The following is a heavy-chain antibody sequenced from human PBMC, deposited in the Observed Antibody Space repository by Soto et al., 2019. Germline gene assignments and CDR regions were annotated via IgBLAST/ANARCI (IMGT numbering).Heavy chain of an antibody. CDR1: GGSISSGGYY. D-gene: IGHD6-13*01. V-gene: IGHV4-31*03. CDR2: IYYSGST. Sequence: SETLSLTCTVSGGSISSGGYYWSWIRQHPGKGLEWVGYIYYSGSTYYNPSLKSRVTISVDTSKNQFSLKLSSVTAADTAVYYCAREIIAAAGTCAFDIWGQGTMVTVS. CDR3: AREIIAAAGTCAFDI. J-gene: IGHJ3*02.